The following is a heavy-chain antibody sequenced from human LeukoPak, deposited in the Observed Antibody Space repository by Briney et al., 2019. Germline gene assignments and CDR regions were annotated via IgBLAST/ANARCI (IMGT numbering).Heavy chain of an antibody. D-gene: IGHD2-2*01. CDR3: AREPAHQLPPPGAFDI. J-gene: IGHJ3*02. CDR1: GGSISSSSYY. CDR2: IYYSGST. Sequence: PSETLSLTCTVSGGSISSSSYYWGWIRQPPGKGLEWIGSIYYSGSTYYNPSLKSRVTISVDTSKNQFSLKLSSVTAADTAVYYCAREPAHQLPPPGAFDIWGQGTMVTVSS. V-gene: IGHV4-39*07.